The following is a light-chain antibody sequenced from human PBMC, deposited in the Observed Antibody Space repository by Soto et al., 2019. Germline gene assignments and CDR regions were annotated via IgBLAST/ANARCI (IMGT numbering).Light chain of an antibody. CDR1: QGISST. CDR2: DAS. V-gene: IGKV1D-13*01. CDR3: QQFHNSPLT. Sequence: AIQLTQSPSSLSAFVGDSVTITCRASQGISSTLAWFQQKPRKAPILLIYDASSLESGVPSRFSSSGSGTDFTLAISSLQPEDFATYFCQQFHNSPLTFGGGTKVEIK. J-gene: IGKJ4*01.